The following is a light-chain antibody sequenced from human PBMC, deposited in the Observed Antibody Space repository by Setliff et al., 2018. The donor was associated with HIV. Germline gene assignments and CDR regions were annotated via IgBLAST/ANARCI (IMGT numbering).Light chain of an antibody. Sequence: DIQMTQSPPSLSASVGDRVAITCRATQVISDKLAWYQHKSGKVPKLLIYAASTLQSGGPSRFSGSGSGTDFTLTIISLQPEDVATYYCQKYDSAPLTVGGGTKVDIK. CDR3: QKYDSAPLT. CDR1: QVISDK. CDR2: AAS. V-gene: IGKV1-27*01. J-gene: IGKJ4*01.